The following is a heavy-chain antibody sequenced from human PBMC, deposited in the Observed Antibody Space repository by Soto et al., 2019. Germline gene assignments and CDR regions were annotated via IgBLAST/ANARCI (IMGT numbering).Heavy chain of an antibody. Sequence: PSETLSLTCTVSGGSISSYYWSWIRQPPGKGLEWIGYIYYSGSTNYNPSLKSRVTISVDTSKNQFSLKLSSVTAADTAVYYCARGDSSRKLFNYFDYWGQGTLVTVSS. CDR3: ARGDSSRKLFNYFDY. CDR2: IYYSGST. J-gene: IGHJ4*02. CDR1: GGSISSYY. V-gene: IGHV4-59*01. D-gene: IGHD2-15*01.